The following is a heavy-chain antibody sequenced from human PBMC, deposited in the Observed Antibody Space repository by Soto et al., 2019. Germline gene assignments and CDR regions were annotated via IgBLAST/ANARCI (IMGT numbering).Heavy chain of an antibody. D-gene: IGHD3-9*01. CDR2: IYYSGST. V-gene: IGHV4-31*03. CDR1: GGSISSGGYY. J-gene: IGHJ4*02. Sequence: SETLSLTCTVSGGSISSGGYYWSWIRQHPGKGLEWIGYIYYSGSTYYNPSLKSRVTISVDTSKNQFSLKLSSVTAADTAVYYCAREGYDILTGYPIAFDYWGQGTLVTVSS. CDR3: AREGYDILTGYPIAFDY.